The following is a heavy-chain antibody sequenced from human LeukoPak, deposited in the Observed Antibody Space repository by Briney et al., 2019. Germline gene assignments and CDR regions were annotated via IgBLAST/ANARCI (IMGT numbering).Heavy chain of an antibody. CDR3: VRGGYCSSTICYWYNAFDM. V-gene: IGHV3-48*03. CDR2: ISSSGSAI. CDR1: GFTSSSYA. J-gene: IGHJ3*02. D-gene: IGHD2-2*01. Sequence: GGSLRLSCVASGFTSSSYAMSWVRQAPGKGLEWVSYISSSGSAIYYADSVKGRFTISRDDAKNSLYLQMNSLRAEDMAVYYCVRGGYCSSTICYWYNAFDMWGQGTMVTVSS.